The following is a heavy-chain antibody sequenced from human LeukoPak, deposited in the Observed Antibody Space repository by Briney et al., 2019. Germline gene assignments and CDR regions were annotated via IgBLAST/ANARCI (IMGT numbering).Heavy chain of an antibody. Sequence: GGSLRLSCAASGFTFSSYAMSWVRQAPGKGLEWVSAISGSGGSTYYADSVKGRFTISRDNSKNTLYLQMNSLRAEDTAVYYCAKGDIVVVPAALKFDYWGQGTLVTVSS. CDR1: GFTFSSYA. CDR2: ISGSGGST. D-gene: IGHD2-2*01. V-gene: IGHV3-23*01. J-gene: IGHJ4*02. CDR3: AKGDIVVVPAALKFDY.